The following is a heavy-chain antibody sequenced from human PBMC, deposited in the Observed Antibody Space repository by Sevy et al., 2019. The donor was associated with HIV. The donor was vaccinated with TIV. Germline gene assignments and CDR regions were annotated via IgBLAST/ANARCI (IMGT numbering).Heavy chain of an antibody. J-gene: IGHJ6*02. V-gene: IGHV3-30*04. D-gene: IGHD6-13*01. CDR3: ARESAFIAAAGTGHYYYGMDV. CDR2: ISYDGSNK. CDR1: GFTFSSYA. Sequence: GGSLRLSCAASGFTFSSYAMHWVRQAPGKGLEWVAVISYDGSNKYYADSVKGRFTISRDNSNNTLYLQMNSLRAEDTAVYYCARESAFIAAAGTGHYYYGMDVWGQGTTVTVSS.